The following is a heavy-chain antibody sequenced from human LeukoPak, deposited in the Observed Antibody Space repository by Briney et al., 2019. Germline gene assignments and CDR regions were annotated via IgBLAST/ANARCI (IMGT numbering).Heavy chain of an antibody. CDR1: GFTFSSYG. V-gene: IGHV3-30*02. CDR3: AKTAYYDSSGYYYGPGY. CDR2: IRYDGSNK. J-gene: IGHJ4*02. Sequence: GGSLTLSCAASGFTFSSYGMHWVRQAPGKGLEWVAFIRYDGSNKYYADSVKGRFTISRDNSKNTLYLQMNSLRAEDTAVYYCAKTAYYDSSGYYYGPGYWGQGTLVTVSS. D-gene: IGHD3-22*01.